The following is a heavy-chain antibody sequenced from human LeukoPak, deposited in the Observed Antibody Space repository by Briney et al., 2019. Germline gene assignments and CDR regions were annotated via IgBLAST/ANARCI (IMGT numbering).Heavy chain of an antibody. J-gene: IGHJ4*02. CDR3: AREPPNGAYYDSSGYFDY. Sequence: ASVKVSCKASGYTFTSYYMHWVRQAPGQGLEWMGIINPSGGSTSYAQKFQGRVTMTRDMSTSTVYMELSSLRSEDTAVYYCAREPPNGAYYDSSGYFDYWGQGTLVTVSS. D-gene: IGHD3-22*01. V-gene: IGHV1-46*01. CDR1: GYTFTSYY. CDR2: INPSGGST.